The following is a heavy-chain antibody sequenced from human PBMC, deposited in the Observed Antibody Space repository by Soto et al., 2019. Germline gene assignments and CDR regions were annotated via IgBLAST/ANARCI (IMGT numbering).Heavy chain of an antibody. CDR1: GDSVSSNSAA. CDR3: AISEGVDSSGWYEAFDI. D-gene: IGHD6-19*01. Sequence: PSQTLSLTCAISGDSVSSNSAAWNWIRQSPSRGLEWLGRTYYRSKWYNDYAVSVKSRITINPDTSKNQFSLQPNSVTPEDTAVYYCAISEGVDSSGWYEAFDIWGQGTMVTVPS. J-gene: IGHJ3*02. V-gene: IGHV6-1*01. CDR2: TYYRSKWYN.